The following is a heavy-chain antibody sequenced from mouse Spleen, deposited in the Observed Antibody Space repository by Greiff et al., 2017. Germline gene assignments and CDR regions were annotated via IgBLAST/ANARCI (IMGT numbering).Heavy chain of an antibody. J-gene: IGHJ3*01. Sequence: VKLVESGPGLVQPSQSLSITCTVSGFSLTSYGVHWVRQSPGKGLEWLGVIWSGGSTDYNAAFISRLSISKDNSKSQVFFKMNSLQADDTAIYYCARNSDYDEGFAYWGQGTLVTVSA. CDR1: GFSLTSYG. CDR2: IWSGGST. D-gene: IGHD2-4*01. CDR3: ARNSDYDEGFAY. V-gene: IGHV2-2*01.